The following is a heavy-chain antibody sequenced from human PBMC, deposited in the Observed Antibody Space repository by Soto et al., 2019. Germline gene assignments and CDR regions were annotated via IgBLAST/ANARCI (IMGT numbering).Heavy chain of an antibody. V-gene: IGHV4-61*08. CDR3: ARGYYSSWYWFDR. Sequence: QVQLQESGPGLVKPSETLSLTCAVSVSGGSVSTGVHYWSWIRQPPGKGLEWIGYIYYSGSTNYNPSLKSRVTISVDTSKNQFSLKLTSVTAADTAVYYCARGYYSSWYWFDRWGRGTLVTVSS. D-gene: IGHD6-13*01. CDR1: GGSVSTGVHY. CDR2: IYYSGST. J-gene: IGHJ2*01.